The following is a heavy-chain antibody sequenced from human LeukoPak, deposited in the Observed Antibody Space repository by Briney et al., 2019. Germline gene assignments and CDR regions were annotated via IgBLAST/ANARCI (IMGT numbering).Heavy chain of an antibody. Sequence: SATLSLTCSVSGGSIISYYWSWIRQPPGPGLGWMGYIYYSRSTNYNPSLKSRVTISLDTSRNQFSLKLSSVTAADTAVYYCAKSNGYGLVDIWGQGTMVTVSS. D-gene: IGHD3-10*01. CDR3: AKSNGYGLVDI. V-gene: IGHV4-59*01. J-gene: IGHJ3*02. CDR1: GGSIISYY. CDR2: IYYSRST.